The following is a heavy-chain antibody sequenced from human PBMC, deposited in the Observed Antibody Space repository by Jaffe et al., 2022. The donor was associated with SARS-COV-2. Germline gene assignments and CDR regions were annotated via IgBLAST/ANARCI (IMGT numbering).Heavy chain of an antibody. CDR3: VKRGGTYYGHYYAMDV. J-gene: IGHJ6*02. CDR1: GFIFSTYG. V-gene: IGHV3-30*18. CDR2: ILNDRNSQ. D-gene: IGHD1-26*01. Sequence: QVQLVESGGGVVQPGRSLRLSCAVSGFIFSTYGMHWVRQAPGKGLEWVALILNDRNSQYYADSVKGRFIISRDNSKSTLYLQMNSLRIEDTAVYYCVKRGGTYYGHYYAMDVWGQGTTVTVSS.